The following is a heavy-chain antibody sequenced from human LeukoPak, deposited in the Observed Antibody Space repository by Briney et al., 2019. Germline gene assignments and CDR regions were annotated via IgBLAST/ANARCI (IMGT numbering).Heavy chain of an antibody. Sequence: GASVKVSCKASGCTFSSYAISWVRAAPGQGLEWMGGIIPNFGTANYAHKFQGRVTITADESTSTSYMELSSLRSEDTAVYYCARALGYCSSTSCSNWFDPWGQGTLVTVSS. J-gene: IGHJ5*02. CDR2: IIPNFGTA. V-gene: IGHV1-69*13. D-gene: IGHD2-2*01. CDR1: GCTFSSYA. CDR3: ARALGYCSSTSCSNWFDP.